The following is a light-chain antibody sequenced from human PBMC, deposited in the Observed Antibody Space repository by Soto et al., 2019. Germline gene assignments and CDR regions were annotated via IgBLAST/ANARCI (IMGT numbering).Light chain of an antibody. J-gene: IGLJ2*01. CDR3: CSYAGSYTLYVL. CDR2: DVS. Sequence: QSALTEPRSVSGSPGQSVTISCTGTSSDVGGYNYVSWYQQHPGKAPKLMIYDVSKRPSGVPDRFSGSKSGNTASLTISGLQAEDEADYYCCSYAGSYTLYVLFGGGTKLTVL. CDR1: SSDVGGYNY. V-gene: IGLV2-11*01.